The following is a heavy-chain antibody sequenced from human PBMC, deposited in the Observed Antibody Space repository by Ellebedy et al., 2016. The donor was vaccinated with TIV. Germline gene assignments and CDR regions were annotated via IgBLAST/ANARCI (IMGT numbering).Heavy chain of an antibody. CDR2: IYIGAAGGDT. CDR3: IFKGMSARLY. Sequence: GESLKISCAASGFNVSTNYTNWVLLAPGTGLEWVSVIYIGAAGGDTYYADSVRGRFTVSRDNSKNTLFLQVNSLRAEDTAVYYGIFKGMSARLYWGKGTLVTVSS. J-gene: IGHJ1*01. V-gene: IGHV3-53*01. D-gene: IGHD6-6*01. CDR1: GFNVSTNY.